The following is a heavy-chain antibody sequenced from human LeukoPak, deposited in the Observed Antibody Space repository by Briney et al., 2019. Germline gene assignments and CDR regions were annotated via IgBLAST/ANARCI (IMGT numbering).Heavy chain of an antibody. Sequence: GGSLRLSCAASGFTFSSYAMSWVRQAPGKGLEWVSYISSSGSTIYYADSVKGRFTISRDNAKNSLYLQMNSLRAEDTAVYYCARDQGVPAAMVDWFDPWGQGTLVTVSS. CDR2: ISSSGSTI. CDR1: GFTFSSYA. CDR3: ARDQGVPAAMVDWFDP. D-gene: IGHD2-2*01. V-gene: IGHV3-48*04. J-gene: IGHJ5*02.